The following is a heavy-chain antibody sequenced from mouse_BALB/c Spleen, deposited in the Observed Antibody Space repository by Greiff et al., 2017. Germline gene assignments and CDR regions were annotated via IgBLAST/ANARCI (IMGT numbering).Heavy chain of an antibody. CDR2: INSNGGST. D-gene: IGHD6-5*01. CDR3: AREGAYEFAY. V-gene: IGHV5-6-3*01. Sequence: EVQLVESGGGLVQPGGSLKLSCAASGFTFSSYGMSWVRQTPDKRLELVATINSNGGSTYYPDSVKGRFTISRDNAKNTLYLQMSSLKSEDTAMYYCAREGAYEFAYWGQGTLVTVSA. J-gene: IGHJ3*01. CDR1: GFTFSSYG.